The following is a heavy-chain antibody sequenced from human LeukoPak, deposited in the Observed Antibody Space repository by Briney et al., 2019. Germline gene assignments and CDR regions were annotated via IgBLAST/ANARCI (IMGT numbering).Heavy chain of an antibody. J-gene: IGHJ4*02. D-gene: IGHD1-26*01. CDR3: ATGPNTGIVGATW. V-gene: IGHV4-39*07. CDR2: IYYSGST. Sequence: NSSETLSLTCTVSGGSISSSSYYWGWIRQPPGRGLEWIGSIYYSGSTYYNPSLKSRVTISVDTSKNQFSLKLSSVTAADTAVYYCATGPNTGIVGATWWGRGTLVTVSS. CDR1: GGSISSSSYY.